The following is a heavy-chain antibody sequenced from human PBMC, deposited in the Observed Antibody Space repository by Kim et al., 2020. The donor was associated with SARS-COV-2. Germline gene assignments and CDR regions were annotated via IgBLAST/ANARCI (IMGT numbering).Heavy chain of an antibody. Sequence: GGSLRLSCAASGFTFSSYGMHWVRQAPGKGLEWVAVISYDGSNKYYADSVKGRFTISRDNSKNTLYLQMNSLRAEDTAVYYCAKDMDDFWSGNRAVNWFDPWGQGTLVTVSS. J-gene: IGHJ5*02. CDR2: ISYDGSNK. CDR1: GFTFSSYG. V-gene: IGHV3-30*18. D-gene: IGHD3-3*01. CDR3: AKDMDDFWSGNRAVNWFDP.